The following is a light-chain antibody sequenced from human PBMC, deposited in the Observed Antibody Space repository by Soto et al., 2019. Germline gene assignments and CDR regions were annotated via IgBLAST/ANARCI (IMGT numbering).Light chain of an antibody. Sequence: EIVMTQSPDTLSVSPGERATLSCRASQSVSNNLAWYQQKPGQAPRLLIYGASTRATGIPARFSGSGSGTEFTLTVSSLQSEDFAVYYCQQYNTWPRTFGQGTKVEIK. CDR3: QQYNTWPRT. J-gene: IGKJ1*01. CDR2: GAS. CDR1: QSVSNN. V-gene: IGKV3-15*01.